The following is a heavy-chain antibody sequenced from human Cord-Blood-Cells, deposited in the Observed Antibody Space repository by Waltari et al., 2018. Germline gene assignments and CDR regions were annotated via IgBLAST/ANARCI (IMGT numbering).Heavy chain of an antibody. V-gene: IGHV1-69*09. CDR1: GGTFTSYA. Sequence: QVQLVHSGAGVKKPGSSVKVSCTPSGGTFTSYASSGAREARGQGIEWVGRIIPIRGIANYAQKFQGRVTTTADKSTSTAYMELSSLRSEDTAVYYCAKGRGSTTYAFDIWGQGTMVTVSS. D-gene: IGHD1-1*01. J-gene: IGHJ3*02. CDR3: AKGRGSTTYAFDI. CDR2: IIPIRGIA.